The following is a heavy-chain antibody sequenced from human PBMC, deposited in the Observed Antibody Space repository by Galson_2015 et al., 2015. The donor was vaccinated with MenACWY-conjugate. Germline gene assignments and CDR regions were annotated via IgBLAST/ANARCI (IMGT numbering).Heavy chain of an antibody. Sequence: SLRLSCAASGFTFSSNWMSWVRHAPGKGLEWVANINQDGSEKYYVDSMKGRFTISRDDAKNSLYLQMNSLRAEDTAVYYCARLPAGSEIRYFYGMDVWGQGTTVTVSS. J-gene: IGHJ6*02. D-gene: IGHD5-24*01. CDR3: ARLPAGSEIRYFYGMDV. V-gene: IGHV3-7*03. CDR1: GFTFSSNW. CDR2: INQDGSEK.